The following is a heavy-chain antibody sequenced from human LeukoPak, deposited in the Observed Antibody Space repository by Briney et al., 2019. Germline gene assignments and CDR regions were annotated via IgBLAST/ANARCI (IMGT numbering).Heavy chain of an antibody. J-gene: IGHJ4*02. CDR3: ARLVWRQPHPDY. D-gene: IGHD3-3*01. CDR1: GGSISSSSYY. Sequence: SETLSLTWTVSGGSISSSSYYWGWIRQPPGKGLEWIGSIYYSGSTYYNPSLKSRVTISVDTSKNQFSLKLSSVTAADTAVYYCARLVWRQPHPDYWGQGTLVTVSS. CDR2: IYYSGST. V-gene: IGHV4-39*01.